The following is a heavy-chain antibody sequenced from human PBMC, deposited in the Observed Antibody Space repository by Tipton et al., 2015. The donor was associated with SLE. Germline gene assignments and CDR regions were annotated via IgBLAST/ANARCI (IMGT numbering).Heavy chain of an antibody. CDR3: ARAPLRLGDSDWNYYMDV. D-gene: IGHD3-16*01. J-gene: IGHJ6*03. CDR2: GYYPGSD. V-gene: IGHV4-59*01. Sequence: TLSLTCTVSGGSTDTYYWTWIWQPPGGGREWIGYGYYPGSDSYNPSLKSRVTMSLDSAKNQFSLRLTSVTAADTAVYYCARAPLRLGDSDWNYYMDVWGNGTTVTVSS. CDR1: GGSTDTYY.